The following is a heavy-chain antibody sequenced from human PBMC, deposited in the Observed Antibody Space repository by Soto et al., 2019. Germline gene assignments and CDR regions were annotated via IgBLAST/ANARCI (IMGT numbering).Heavy chain of an antibody. J-gene: IGHJ4*02. D-gene: IGHD6-13*01. CDR2: INPNSCGT. CDR1: GYNFTGYY. Sequence: QVQLVQAGAEVKKPGASLKVSCKASGYNFTGYYMHWVRQAHGQGLAWMGWINPNSCGTNYAKKFQGWVTMTRDTFISISYMELSRLISDDAAVYYGALSPIYSSWTTDFDYWGQGSLVTVSS. CDR3: ALSPIYSSWTTDFDY. V-gene: IGHV1-2*04.